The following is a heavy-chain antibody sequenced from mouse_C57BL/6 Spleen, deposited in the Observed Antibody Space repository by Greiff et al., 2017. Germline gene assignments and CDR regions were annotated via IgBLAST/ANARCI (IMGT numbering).Heavy chain of an antibody. CDR1: GYSITSGYY. Sequence: EVKLMESGPGLVKPSQSLSLTCSVTGYSITSGYYWNWIRQFPGNKLEWMGYISYDGSNNYNPSLKNRISITRDTSKNQFFLKLNSVPTEVTATDYCARAYYSNYGFAYWGQGTLVTVSA. V-gene: IGHV3-6*01. CDR3: ARAYYSNYGFAY. D-gene: IGHD2-5*01. J-gene: IGHJ3*01. CDR2: ISYDGSN.